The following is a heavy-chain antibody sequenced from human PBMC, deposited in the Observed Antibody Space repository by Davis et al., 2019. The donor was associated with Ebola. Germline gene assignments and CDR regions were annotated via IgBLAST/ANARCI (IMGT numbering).Heavy chain of an antibody. CDR3: TIGGTTGGFDY. J-gene: IGHJ4*02. CDR2: IIPILGIA. Sequence: AASVKVSCKASGGTFGSYTISWVRQAPGQGLEWMGRIIPILGIANYAQKFQGRVTITADKSTSTAYMELRSLRSDDTAVYYCTIGGTTGGFDYWGQGTLVTVSS. CDR1: GGTFGSYT. V-gene: IGHV1-69*02. D-gene: IGHD3-16*01.